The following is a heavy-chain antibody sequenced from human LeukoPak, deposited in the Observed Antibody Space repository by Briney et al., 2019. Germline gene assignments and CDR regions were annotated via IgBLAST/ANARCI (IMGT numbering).Heavy chain of an antibody. Sequence: PGGSLRLSCAASGITFSNYDMHWVRQAAGKGLEWVSVINFGGETSYSGSVKGRFTISRDNAKTSVYLQMNSLRVEDTAVYYCEREIRERVFDYGGQGTLVPVSS. CDR2: INFGGET. J-gene: IGHJ4*02. CDR1: GITFSNYD. D-gene: IGHD5-24*01. CDR3: EREIRERVFDY. V-gene: IGHV3-13*01.